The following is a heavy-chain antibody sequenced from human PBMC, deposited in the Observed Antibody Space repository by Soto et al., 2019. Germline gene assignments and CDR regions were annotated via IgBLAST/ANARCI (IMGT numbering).Heavy chain of an antibody. V-gene: IGHV4-34*01. J-gene: IGHJ4*02. D-gene: IGHD2-8*02. CDR2: INHSGST. CDR3: ARDKITGLVDY. CDR1: GGSFSGYH. Sequence: QVQLQQWGAGLLKPSETLSLTCAVYGGSFSGYHWTWIRQPPGTGLEWIGEINHSGSTNYNPSLKSRVTLSVDTSKNQFSLKLTSVTAADTAVYYCARDKITGLVDYWGQGTLVTVSS.